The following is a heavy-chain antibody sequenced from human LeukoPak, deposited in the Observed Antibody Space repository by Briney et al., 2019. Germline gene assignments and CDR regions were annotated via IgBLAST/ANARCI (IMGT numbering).Heavy chain of an antibody. J-gene: IGHJ6*03. CDR1: GFTFSSYS. D-gene: IGHD6-19*01. CDR2: ISSSSSYI. V-gene: IGHV3-21*04. CDR3: ARLLAVGGYYMDV. Sequence: KTGGSLRLSCAASGFTFSSYSMNWVRQAPGKGLEWVSSISSSSSYIYYADSVKGRFTISRDNAKNSLYLQMNSLRAEDTAVYYCARLLAVGGYYMDVWGKGTTVTISS.